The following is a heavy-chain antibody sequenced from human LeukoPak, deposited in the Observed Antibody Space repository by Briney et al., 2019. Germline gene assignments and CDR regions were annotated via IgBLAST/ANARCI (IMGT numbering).Heavy chain of an antibody. J-gene: IGHJ5*02. CDR2: IIPIFGTA. Sequence: ASVKVSCKASGGTFSSYAISWVRQAPGQGLEWMGRIIPIFGTANYAQKFQGRVTITTDESTSTAYMELSSLRSEDTAVYYCARADYYDSPRWWFDPWGQGTLVTVSS. V-gene: IGHV1-69*05. D-gene: IGHD3-22*01. CDR1: GGTFSSYA. CDR3: ARADYYDSPRWWFDP.